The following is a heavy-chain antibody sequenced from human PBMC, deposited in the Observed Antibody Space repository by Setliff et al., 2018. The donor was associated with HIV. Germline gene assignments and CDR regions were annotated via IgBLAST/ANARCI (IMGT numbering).Heavy chain of an antibody. J-gene: IGHJ4*02. CDR2: IGSGSSLK. V-gene: IGHV3-21*05. D-gene: IGHD1-26*01. CDR3: ARELVGATNPLDY. Sequence: GESLTISCAASGFTFSSHSMDWVRQAPGKGLEWVSYIGSGSSLKSYADSVKGRFTISRDNAKNLLYLDMRSLRVDDTAVYYCARELVGATNPLDYWGQGTVVTVSS. CDR1: GFTFSSHS.